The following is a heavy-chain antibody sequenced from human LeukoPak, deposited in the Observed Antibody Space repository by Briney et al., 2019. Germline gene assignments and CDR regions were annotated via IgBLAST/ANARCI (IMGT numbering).Heavy chain of an antibody. CDR1: GFTFSSYW. CDR3: ARDYHYYDSSGYYFSYYYYYMDV. V-gene: IGHV3-74*01. CDR2: INSDGSST. Sequence: GGSLRLSCAASGFTFSSYWMHWVRQAPGKGLVWVSRINSDGSSTSYADSVKGRFTISRDNAKNTPYLQMNSLRAEDTAVYYCARDYHYYDSSGYYFSYYYYYMDVWGKGTTVTISS. D-gene: IGHD3-22*01. J-gene: IGHJ6*03.